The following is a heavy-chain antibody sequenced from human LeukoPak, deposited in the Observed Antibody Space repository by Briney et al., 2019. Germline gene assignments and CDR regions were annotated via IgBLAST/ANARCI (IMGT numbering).Heavy chain of an antibody. V-gene: IGHV5-51*01. Sequence: GESLKISCKGSGYSFTSYWIGWVRQMPGKGLEWMGIIYPGDSDTRYSPSFQGQVTISADKSISTAYLQWSSLKASDTAMYYCERQGVGATPTGAFDIWGQGTMVTVSS. CDR2: IYPGDSDT. CDR3: ERQGVGATPTGAFDI. CDR1: GYSFTSYW. D-gene: IGHD1-26*01. J-gene: IGHJ3*02.